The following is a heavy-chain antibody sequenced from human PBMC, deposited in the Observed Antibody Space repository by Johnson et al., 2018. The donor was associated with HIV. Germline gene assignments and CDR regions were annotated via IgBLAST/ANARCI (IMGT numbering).Heavy chain of an antibody. Sequence: QVQVVESGGGVVQPGRSLRLSCAASGFTFSSYAMHWVRQAPGKGLEWVAVISYDGSNKYYADSVKGRFTIARDNSKNPLYLQMNSLRAEDTAVYYCASILVVAAQEADAFDIWGQGTMVTVSS. CDR2: ISYDGSNK. CDR3: ASILVVAAQEADAFDI. D-gene: IGHD2-15*01. CDR1: GFTFSSYA. V-gene: IGHV3-30-3*01. J-gene: IGHJ3*02.